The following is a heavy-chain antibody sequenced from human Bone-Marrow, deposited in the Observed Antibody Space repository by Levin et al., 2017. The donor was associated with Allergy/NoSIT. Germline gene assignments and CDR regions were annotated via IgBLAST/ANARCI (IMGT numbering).Heavy chain of an antibody. CDR1: GYSFATSW. J-gene: IGHJ4*02. CDR3: ARDGRYSSGGAYFDY. D-gene: IGHD3-22*01. V-gene: IGHV5-51*01. CDR2: IWPDDSEI. Sequence: GESLKISCKGSGYSFATSWIGWVRQMPGKGLEWMGIIWPDDSEIRYSPSFQGQVTLSADKSINTAYLQWSSLEASDTAIYYCARDGRYSSGGAYFDYWGQGTLVIVSS.